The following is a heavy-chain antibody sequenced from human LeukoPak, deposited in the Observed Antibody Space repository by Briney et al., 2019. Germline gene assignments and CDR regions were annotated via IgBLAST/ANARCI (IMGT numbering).Heavy chain of an antibody. CDR1: GFTFSNYA. CDR3: ATQWSVGGPTWNYMDV. CDR2: TSGGGDTT. J-gene: IGHJ6*03. V-gene: IGHV3-23*01. Sequence: PGGSLRLSCAASGFTFSNYAMTWVRQAPGKGLEWVSGTSGGGDTTHYADSVKGRFTISRDNSKNMVYLQMDSLRAEDTAVYYCATQWSVGGPTWNYMDVWGKGTTATVSS. D-gene: IGHD2-15*01.